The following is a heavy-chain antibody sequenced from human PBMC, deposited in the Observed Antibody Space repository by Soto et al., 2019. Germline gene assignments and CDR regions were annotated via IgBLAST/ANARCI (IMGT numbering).Heavy chain of an antibody. D-gene: IGHD6-13*01. V-gene: IGHV4-38-2*02. CDR3: ARVRAAGDDYGMDV. Sequence: SETLSLTCPVSGYSISIGNYWGWIRQPPGKRLEWIGSIYQSGSTYYNPSLKSRATISVDTSKNQFSLKLSSVTAADTAVYYCARVRAAGDDYGMDVWGQGTTVTAP. J-gene: IGHJ6*02. CDR1: GYSISIGNY. CDR2: IYQSGST.